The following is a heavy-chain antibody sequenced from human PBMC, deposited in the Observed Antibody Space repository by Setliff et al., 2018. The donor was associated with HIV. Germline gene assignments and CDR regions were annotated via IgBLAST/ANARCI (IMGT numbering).Heavy chain of an antibody. Sequence: SETLSLTCTVSGGSISSYYWSWIRQPPGRGLEWIGFIFSSGSTKYNPSLQSRVTMSIDTSKNQFSLKLTSVTAADTAVYYCARRIDNSGSFPDKNWFDTWGQGSLVTVSS. V-gene: IGHV4-4*09. CDR2: IFSSGST. CDR1: GGSISSYY. CDR3: ARRIDNSGSFPDKNWFDT. J-gene: IGHJ5*02. D-gene: IGHD3-10*01.